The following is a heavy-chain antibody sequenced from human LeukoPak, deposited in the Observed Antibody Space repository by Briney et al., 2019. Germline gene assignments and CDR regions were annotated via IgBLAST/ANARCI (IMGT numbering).Heavy chain of an antibody. J-gene: IGHJ5*02. V-gene: IGHV5-51*01. Sequence: GESLKISCKGSGYSFTSYWIGWVRQMPGKGLEWMGIIYPGDFDTRYSPSFQGQVTISADKSISTAYLQWSSLKASDTAMYYCARGSSIAAAGELNWFDPWGQGTLVTVSS. D-gene: IGHD6-13*01. CDR3: ARGSSIAAAGELNWFDP. CDR2: IYPGDFDT. CDR1: GYSFTSYW.